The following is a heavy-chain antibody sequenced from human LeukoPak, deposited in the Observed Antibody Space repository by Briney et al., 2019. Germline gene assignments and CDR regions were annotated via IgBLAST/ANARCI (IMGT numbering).Heavy chain of an antibody. D-gene: IGHD3-10*01. Sequence: GGSLRLSCAASGFTFSSYVMHWVRQAPGKGLEWVAIISYDGSNEYYADSVKGRFTISRDNSKNTLYLQMNSLRAEDTAVYYCARNMVRGYEDAFDIWGQGTMVTVSS. CDR2: ISYDGSNE. CDR1: GFTFSSYV. V-gene: IGHV3-30*04. CDR3: ARNMVRGYEDAFDI. J-gene: IGHJ3*02.